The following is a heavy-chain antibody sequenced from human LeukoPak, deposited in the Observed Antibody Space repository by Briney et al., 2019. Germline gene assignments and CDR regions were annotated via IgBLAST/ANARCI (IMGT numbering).Heavy chain of an antibody. J-gene: IGHJ4*02. CDR2: IYTSGST. Sequence: SETLSLTCTVSGYSISSGYYWSWIRQPAGKGLEWIGRIYTSGSTNYNPSLKSRVTISVDTSKNQFSLKLSSVTAADTAVYYCAREEEDYYDSSGYYLIDYWGQGTLVTVSS. CDR1: GYSISSGYY. CDR3: AREEEDYYDSSGYYLIDY. V-gene: IGHV4-61*02. D-gene: IGHD3-22*01.